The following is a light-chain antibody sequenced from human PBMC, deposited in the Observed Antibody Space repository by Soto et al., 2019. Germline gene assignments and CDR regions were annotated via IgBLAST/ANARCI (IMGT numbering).Light chain of an antibody. V-gene: IGLV2-23*01. J-gene: IGLJ2*01. CDR1: SSDVGSYEL. CDR3: CSYAVTTILG. CDR2: EGS. Sequence: QSVLTQPASVSGSPGQSITISCTGTSSDVGSYELVSWFQQHPGKAPKLMIYEGSKRPSGVSNRFSGSKSGNTASLTSSGLQAEDEADYYCCSYAVTTILGVGGGTKLTVL.